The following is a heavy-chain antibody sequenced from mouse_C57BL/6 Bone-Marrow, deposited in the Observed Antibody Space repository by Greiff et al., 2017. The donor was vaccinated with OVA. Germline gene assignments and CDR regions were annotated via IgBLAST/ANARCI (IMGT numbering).Heavy chain of an antibody. D-gene: IGHD2-3*01. CDR3: ARHEDGYYASYFDY. J-gene: IGHJ2*01. CDR1: GYAFSSSW. V-gene: IGHV1-82*01. Sequence: QVQLQQSGPELVKPGASVKISCKASGYAFSSSWMNWVKQRPGKGLEWIGRIYPGDGDTNYNGKFKGKATLNADKSSSTAYMQLSSLTSEDSAVYFCARHEDGYYASYFDYWGQGTTLTVSS. CDR2: IYPGDGDT.